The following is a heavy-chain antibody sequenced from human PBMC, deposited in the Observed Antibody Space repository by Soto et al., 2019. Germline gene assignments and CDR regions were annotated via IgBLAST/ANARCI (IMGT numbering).Heavy chain of an antibody. J-gene: IGHJ5*02. CDR3: AHSDPPWGVSYNWFDP. Sequence: GSGPTLVNPTQTLTLTCTFSGFSLSTSGVGVGWIRQPPGKALEWLALIYWDDDKRYSPSLKSGLTITKDTSKNQVVLTMTNMDPVDTATYYCAHSDPPWGVSYNWFDPWGQGTLVTVSS. D-gene: IGHD3-16*01. V-gene: IGHV2-5*02. CDR2: IYWDDDK. CDR1: GFSLSTSGVG.